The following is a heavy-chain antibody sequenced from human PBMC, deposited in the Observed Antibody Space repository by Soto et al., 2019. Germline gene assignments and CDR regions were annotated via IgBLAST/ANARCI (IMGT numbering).Heavy chain of an antibody. Sequence: QVQLVESGGGVVQPGRSLRLSCAASGFTFSSYAMHWVRQAPGKGLEWVAVISYDGSNKYYADSVKGRFTISRDNSKNTLYLQINSLRAEDTAVYYCARGFGYGANDYWGQGTLVTVSS. V-gene: IGHV3-30-3*01. CDR2: ISYDGSNK. CDR3: ARGFGYGANDY. CDR1: GFTFSSYA. D-gene: IGHD3-16*01. J-gene: IGHJ4*02.